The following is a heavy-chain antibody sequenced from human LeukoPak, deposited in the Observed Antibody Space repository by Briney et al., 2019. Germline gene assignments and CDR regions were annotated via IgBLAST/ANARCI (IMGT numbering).Heavy chain of an antibody. D-gene: IGHD4-23*01. CDR3: ARDPVANRYGGNPPRWFDY. V-gene: IGHV3-21*01. J-gene: IGHJ4*02. Sequence: AGGSLRLSCAPSRFSFNSYEMNWVRQAPAKGLEWVSSISSSSYYIYYADSVKGRFTISRDNAKNSLYLQMNSLRAEDTAVYYCARDPVANRYGGNPPRWFDYWGQGTLVTVSS. CDR1: RFSFNSYE. CDR2: ISSSSYYI.